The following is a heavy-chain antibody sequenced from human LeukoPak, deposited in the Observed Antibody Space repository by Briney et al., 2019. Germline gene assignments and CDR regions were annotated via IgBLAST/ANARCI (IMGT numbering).Heavy chain of an antibody. D-gene: IGHD5-12*01. Sequence: GGSLRLSCAASGFTVSTNYMSWVRQAPGKGLEWVSVIYSGGSTYYADSVKGRFIISRDNSKNTLYLQMNSLRAEDTAVYYCAKVFRRMVATNDAFDIWGQGTMVTVSS. V-gene: IGHV3-53*01. CDR3: AKVFRRMVATNDAFDI. CDR2: IYSGGST. J-gene: IGHJ3*02. CDR1: GFTVSTNY.